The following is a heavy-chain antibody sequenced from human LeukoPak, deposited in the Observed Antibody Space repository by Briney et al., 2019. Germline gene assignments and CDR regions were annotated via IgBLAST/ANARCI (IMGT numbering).Heavy chain of an antibody. CDR1: GYTFTSYD. V-gene: IGHV1-8*01. Sequence: GASVKVSCKASGYTFTSYDINWVRQATGQGLEWMGWMNPNSGNTGYAQKFQGRVTMTRDTSISTAYMELSRLRSDDTAVYYCARGGRAYYDFWSGYSDYWGQGTLVTVSS. CDR3: ARGGRAYYDFWSGYSDY. CDR2: MNPNSGNT. D-gene: IGHD3-3*01. J-gene: IGHJ4*02.